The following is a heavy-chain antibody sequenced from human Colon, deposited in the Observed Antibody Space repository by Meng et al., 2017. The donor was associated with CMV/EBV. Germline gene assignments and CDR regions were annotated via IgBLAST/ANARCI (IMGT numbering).Heavy chain of an antibody. Sequence: SETLSLTCTVSGASISSSSWTWMRQPPGKGLEWIGHVYNSGITNYNPSLKTRVTISVDTSKDQISLSLTSVTAADTARYYCAKAGGYTYGYPAYFDSWGQGTLVTVSS. CDR1: GASISSSS. CDR2: VYNSGIT. D-gene: IGHD5-18*01. CDR3: AKAGGYTYGYPAYFDS. V-gene: IGHV4-59*01. J-gene: IGHJ4*02.